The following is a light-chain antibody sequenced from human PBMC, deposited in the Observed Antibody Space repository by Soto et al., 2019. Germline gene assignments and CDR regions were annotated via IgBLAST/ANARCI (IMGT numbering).Light chain of an antibody. V-gene: IGKV3-15*01. CDR1: QSVSSS. CDR3: QQYNNRPLT. J-gene: IGKJ4*01. Sequence: EIVMTQSPATLSVSPGERATLSCRASQSVSSSLAWYQQKPGQAPRLLIYGASTRATGIPARFSGSGSGTEFTLTISSLQSEDFAGYYCQQYNNRPLTFGGGTKVDNK. CDR2: GAS.